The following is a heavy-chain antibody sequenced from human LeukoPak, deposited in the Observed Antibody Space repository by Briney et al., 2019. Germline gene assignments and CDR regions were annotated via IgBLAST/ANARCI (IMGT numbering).Heavy chain of an antibody. J-gene: IGHJ4*02. V-gene: IGHV3-20*04. D-gene: IGHD2-21*02. Sequence: GGSLRLSCAASGFTFDDYGMSWVRQAPGKGLEGVSGINWNGGSTGYADSVKGRFTISRDNAKNYLYMQMNSLRAEDTALYYCARDGPEYCGGDCYSGYWGQGTLVTVSS. CDR3: ARDGPEYCGGDCYSGY. CDR1: GFTFDDYG. CDR2: INWNGGST.